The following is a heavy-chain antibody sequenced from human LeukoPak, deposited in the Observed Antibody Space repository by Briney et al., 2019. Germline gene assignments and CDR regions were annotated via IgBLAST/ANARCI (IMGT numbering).Heavy chain of an antibody. J-gene: IGHJ4*02. V-gene: IGHV3-74*01. Sequence: GGSLRLSYAASGFTFSSYWMNWVRQAPGKGLVWVSHIKSDGSSTSYADSVKGRFTISRDNAKNTLYLQMNSLRAEDTAVYYCARDRGYPHDYWGLGTLVTVSS. D-gene: IGHD5-12*01. CDR3: ARDRGYPHDY. CDR2: IKSDGSST. CDR1: GFTFSSYW.